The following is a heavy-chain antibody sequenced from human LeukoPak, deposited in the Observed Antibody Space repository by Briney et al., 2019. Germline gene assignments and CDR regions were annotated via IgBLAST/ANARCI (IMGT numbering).Heavy chain of an antibody. D-gene: IGHD6-19*01. J-gene: IGHJ4*02. CDR1: GGSISSSSYY. Sequence: SETLSLTCTVSGGSISSSSYYWGWIRQPPGKGLEWIGSIYYSGSTYYNPSLKSRVTISVDTSKNQFSLKLSSVTAADTAVYYCAREGALSGWYENWGQGTLVTVSS. V-gene: IGHV4-39*07. CDR3: AREGALSGWYEN. CDR2: IYYSGST.